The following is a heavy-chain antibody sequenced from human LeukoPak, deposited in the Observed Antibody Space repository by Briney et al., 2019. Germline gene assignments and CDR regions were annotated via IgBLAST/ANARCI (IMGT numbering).Heavy chain of an antibody. V-gene: IGHV4-34*01. CDR1: GGSFSGYY. Sequence: SETLSLTCAVYGGSFSGYYWSWIRQPPGKGLEWIGSIYYSGSTYYNPSLKSRVTISVDTSKNQFSLKLSSVTAADTAVYYCARAVAGTSDFDYWGQGTLVTVSS. CDR3: ARAVAGTSDFDY. CDR2: IYYSGST. J-gene: IGHJ4*02. D-gene: IGHD6-19*01.